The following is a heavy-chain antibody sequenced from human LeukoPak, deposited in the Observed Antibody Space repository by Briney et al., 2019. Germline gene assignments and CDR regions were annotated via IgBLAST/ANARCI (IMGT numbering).Heavy chain of an antibody. D-gene: IGHD2-2*02. V-gene: IGHV4-59*08. CDR3: ARHGGCSSTGCYNWFDP. Sequence: SETLSLTCNVSGGSISRYYWSWIRQPPGKGLEWIGYAYSSGNTNYNPSLKSRVTISIDTSKNQFSLKLSSVTAADTAVYYCARHGGCSSTGCYNWFDPWGQGTLVTVSS. J-gene: IGHJ5*02. CDR2: AYSSGNT. CDR1: GGSISRYY.